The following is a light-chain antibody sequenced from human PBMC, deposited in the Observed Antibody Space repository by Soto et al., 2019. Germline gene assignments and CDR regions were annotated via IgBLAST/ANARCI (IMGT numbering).Light chain of an antibody. CDR1: QSVSSY. CDR2: AAS. V-gene: IGKV3-11*01. CDR3: QQRSNWR. Sequence: EIVLTQSPATLSLSPGERATLSCRASQSVSSYLAWYQQNPGKAPRLLIDAASNRATGIPARFSGSGSGTDFTLTISSLEPEDFAVYYCQQRSNWRFGQGTRLEIK. J-gene: IGKJ5*01.